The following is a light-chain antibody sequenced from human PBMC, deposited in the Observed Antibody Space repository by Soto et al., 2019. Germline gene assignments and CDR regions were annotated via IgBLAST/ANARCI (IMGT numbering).Light chain of an antibody. CDR3: QQYGGSPRT. J-gene: IGKJ1*01. CDR1: QTVSDNY. V-gene: IGKV3-20*01. CDR2: DAS. Sequence: EIVLAQSPGTLSLSPGERATLSCRASQTVSDNYFAWYQQKAGQAPRLLIYDASSRAAGIPDRFSGSGSGTDFTLTITRLEPEDFAVYHCQQYGGSPRTFGQGTKVDI.